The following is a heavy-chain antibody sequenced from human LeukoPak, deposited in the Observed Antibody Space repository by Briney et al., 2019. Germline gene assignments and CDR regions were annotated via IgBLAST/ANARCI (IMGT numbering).Heavy chain of an antibody. Sequence: PSETLSLTCGVSGYSISRGYYWAWIRQPPGKGLEWIGTIYHIGNTYYTPSLGSRVTISVDTSKNEFSLNLKSVTAADTAVYYCARAGWIITSGIDYWGQGALVTVSS. CDR2: IYHIGNT. CDR3: ARAGWIITSGIDY. D-gene: IGHD3-10*01. CDR1: GYSISRGYY. V-gene: IGHV4-38-2*01. J-gene: IGHJ4*02.